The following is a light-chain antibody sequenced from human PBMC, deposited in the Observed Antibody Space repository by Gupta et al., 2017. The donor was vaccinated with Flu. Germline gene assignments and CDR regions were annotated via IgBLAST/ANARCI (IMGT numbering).Light chain of an antibody. CDR2: AAT. CDR3: GADTTSDNWV. V-gene: IGLV2-14*01. CDR1: SRDGGCYNY. Sequence: QSALTQPASVSGSPGPSITISCTGTSRDGGCYNYVSWYRQHPGKAPKLIIQAATNRPAEVANRFSASKSGTTASLTISGRKEEADADYFCGADTTSDNWVFGGGTKLTVL. J-gene: IGLJ3*02.